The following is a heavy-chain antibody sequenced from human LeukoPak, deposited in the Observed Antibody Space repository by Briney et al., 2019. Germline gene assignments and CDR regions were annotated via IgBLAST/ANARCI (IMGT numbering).Heavy chain of an antibody. V-gene: IGHV4-39*01. D-gene: IGHD2-15*01. CDR1: GGSISSSTYY. Sequence: SETLSLTCTVSGGSISSSTYYWGWIRQPPGKGLEWIGSIYYSGSTYYNPSLKSRFTISVDTSKNQFSLKLSSVTAADTAVYYCARHKDIVVVVAASIWFDPWGQGTLVTVSS. CDR2: IYYSGST. J-gene: IGHJ5*02. CDR3: ARHKDIVVVVAASIWFDP.